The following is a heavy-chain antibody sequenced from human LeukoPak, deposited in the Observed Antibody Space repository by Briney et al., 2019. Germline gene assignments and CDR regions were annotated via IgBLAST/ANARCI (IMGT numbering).Heavy chain of an antibody. J-gene: IGHJ3*02. CDR1: AYTFINYG. CDR2: TNLYNGNT. CDR3: AREEGAPIAAANI. V-gene: IGHV1-18*01. Sequence: ASVKVSCKASAYTFINYGIAWVRQAPGQGLEWMGWTNLYNGNTNYAQKFQGRVTMTTDRSTSTAYMELRSLRSDDTAVYYCAREEGAPIAAANIWGLGTMVTVSS. D-gene: IGHD6-13*01.